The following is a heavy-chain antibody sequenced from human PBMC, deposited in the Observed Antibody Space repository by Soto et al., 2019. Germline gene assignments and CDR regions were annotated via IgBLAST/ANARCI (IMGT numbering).Heavy chain of an antibody. CDR2: IYYSGST. D-gene: IGHD4-17*01. CDR1: GGSISSYY. Sequence: SETLSLTCTVSGGSISSYYWSWIRQPPGKGLEWIGYIYYSGSTNYNPSLKSRVTISVDTSKNQFSLKLSSVTAADTAVYYCARRAVRDYGDYDRFLYYYYMDVWGKGTTVTVSS. CDR3: ARRAVRDYGDYDRFLYYYYMDV. J-gene: IGHJ6*03. V-gene: IGHV4-59*08.